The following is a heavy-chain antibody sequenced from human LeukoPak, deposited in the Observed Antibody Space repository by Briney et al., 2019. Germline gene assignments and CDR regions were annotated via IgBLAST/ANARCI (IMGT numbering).Heavy chain of an antibody. CDR2: IYYSGST. Sequence: PSETLSLTCTVSGGSISSYYWSWIRQPPGKGLEWIGYIYYSGSTNYNPSLKSRVTMSVDTSKNQFSLKLSSVTAADTAVYYCASLMGDQLRGHAYYYYGMDVWGQGTTVTVSS. J-gene: IGHJ6*02. CDR3: ASLMGDQLRGHAYYYYGMDV. D-gene: IGHD2-8*01. CDR1: GGSISSYY. V-gene: IGHV4-59*12.